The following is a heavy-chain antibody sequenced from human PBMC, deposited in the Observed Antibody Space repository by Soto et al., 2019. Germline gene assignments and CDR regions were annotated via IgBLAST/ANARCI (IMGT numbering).Heavy chain of an antibody. V-gene: IGHV4-61*08. J-gene: IGHJ6*02. CDR2: VYDSGTT. D-gene: IGHD3-10*01. Sequence: QVQLQESGPGLVKPSETLSLICTVSGDSVSNGGYSWSWIRQPPGKGLEWIGYVYDSGTTNYTPSLKRRVTMSLDTSENHRSLKLSSVTAADTAVYYCARVRAMVRGLIISDYYAMDVWGPGTTVTVSS. CDR3: ARVRAMVRGLIISDYYAMDV. CDR1: GDSVSNGGYS.